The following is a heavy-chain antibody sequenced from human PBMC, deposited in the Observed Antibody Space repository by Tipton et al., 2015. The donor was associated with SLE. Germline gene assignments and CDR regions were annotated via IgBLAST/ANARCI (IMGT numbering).Heavy chain of an antibody. CDR2: VYFGGST. V-gene: IGHV4-4*07. J-gene: IGHJ4*02. D-gene: IGHD5/OR15-5a*01. CDR3: GREEEYGVYTL. Sequence: TLSLTCTVSGGSISSYYWSWVRQPAGKGLEWIGRVYFGGSTNYNPSLKSRVTISVDMSKNQFSLKLISVTAADTAMYYCGREEEYGVYTLWGQGTLVTVSS. CDR1: GGSISSYY.